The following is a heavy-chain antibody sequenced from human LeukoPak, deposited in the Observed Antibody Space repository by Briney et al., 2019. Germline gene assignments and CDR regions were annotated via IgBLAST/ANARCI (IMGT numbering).Heavy chain of an antibody. V-gene: IGHV3-23*01. D-gene: IGHD1-7*01. J-gene: IGHJ4*02. CDR1: GFTFSSYA. Sequence: PGGSLRLSCAASGFTFSSYAMSWVRQAPGKGLEWVSAISGSGGSTYYADSVKGRFTISRDNSKNTLYLQMNSLRAEDTAVYYCAKDSSYWNSIPLDYWGQGTLVTVSS. CDR2: ISGSGGST. CDR3: AKDSSYWNSIPLDY.